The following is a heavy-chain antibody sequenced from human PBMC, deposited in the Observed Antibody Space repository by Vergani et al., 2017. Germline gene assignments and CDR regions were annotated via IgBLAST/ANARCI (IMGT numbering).Heavy chain of an antibody. D-gene: IGHD2-2*02. CDR1: DGSISSYY. V-gene: IGHV4-4*07. CDR2: IYSSGST. CDR3: ARMRDIVVVPAAIPNDAFDI. Sequence: QVQLQESGPGLVKPSETLSLTCTVPDGSISSYYWNWIRQPAGKGLEWIGRIYSSGSTNYNSSLRSRVTMSLDTSNNQFSLNLRSVTAADTAVYYCARMRDIVVVPAAIPNDAFDIWGQGTMVTVSS. J-gene: IGHJ3*02.